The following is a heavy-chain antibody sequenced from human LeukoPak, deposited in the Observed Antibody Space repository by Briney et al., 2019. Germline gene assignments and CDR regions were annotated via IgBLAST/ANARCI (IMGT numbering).Heavy chain of an antibody. D-gene: IGHD6-13*01. CDR1: GFTFSSYA. J-gene: IGHJ4*02. CDR2: ISGSGGST. CDR3: ARGRSRWSTLDY. Sequence: AGGSLRLSCAASGFTFSSYAMSWVRQAPGKGLEWVSAISGSGGSTYYADSVKGRFTISRDNSKNTLYLQMNSLSADDTAVYYCARGRSRWSTLDYWGQGTLVTVSS. V-gene: IGHV3-23*01.